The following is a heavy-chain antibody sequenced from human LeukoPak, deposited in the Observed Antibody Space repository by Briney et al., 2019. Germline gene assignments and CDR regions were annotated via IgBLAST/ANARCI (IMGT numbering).Heavy chain of an antibody. V-gene: IGHV3-33*01. D-gene: IGHD4-17*01. CDR2: IWYDGSNK. CDR3: ARGSGAGRNYFDY. J-gene: IGHJ4*02. Sequence: GGSLRLSCAASGFTFSTYGMHWVRQAPGKGLEWVAVIWYDGSNKYYADSVKGRFTISRDNSKNTLYLQMGSLRAEDMAVYYCARGSGAGRNYFDYWGQGTLVTVSS. CDR1: GFTFSTYG.